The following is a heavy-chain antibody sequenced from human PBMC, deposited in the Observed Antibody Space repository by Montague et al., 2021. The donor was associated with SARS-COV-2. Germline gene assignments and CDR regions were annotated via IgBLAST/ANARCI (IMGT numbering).Heavy chain of an antibody. CDR1: DGPSNFNLSF. D-gene: IGHD2-2*01. CDR2: NYYRGHT. Sequence: SETLSLTCAASDGPSNFNLSFSSWIPPPPATGLDCLATNYYRGHTYYTPSLSSRVTMALHTPRRHFSLKPSSVSAADTAVYYCARYHCSITDCLLFDFWGQGMVVTVSS. V-gene: IGHV4-39*02. CDR3: ARYHCSITDCLLFDF. J-gene: IGHJ4*02.